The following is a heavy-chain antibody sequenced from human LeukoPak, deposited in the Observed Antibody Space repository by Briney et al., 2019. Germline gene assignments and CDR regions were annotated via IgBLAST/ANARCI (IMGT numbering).Heavy chain of an antibody. D-gene: IGHD6-19*01. Sequence: GGSLRLSCAASGFTVSSNYMSWVRQAPGKGLEWVSVIYSGGSTYYADSVKGRFTISRDNSENTLYLQMNSLRAEDTAVYYCARQWLPYYYGMDVWGQGTTVTVSS. CDR2: IYSGGST. J-gene: IGHJ6*02. CDR3: ARQWLPYYYGMDV. CDR1: GFTVSSNY. V-gene: IGHV3-53*01.